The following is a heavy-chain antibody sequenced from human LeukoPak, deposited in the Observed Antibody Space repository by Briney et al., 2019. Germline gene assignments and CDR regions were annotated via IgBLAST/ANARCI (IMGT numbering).Heavy chain of an antibody. V-gene: IGHV4-39*01. CDR2: IYYSGST. Sequence: PSETLSLTCTVSGGSISSRSYYWGWIRQPPGKGLEWFGNIYYSGSTYYNPSLKSRVTISVDTSNNQYSLKLISVTAADTAVYFCARGSGYSYYFDYWGQGTLVTVSS. J-gene: IGHJ4*02. CDR3: ARGSGYSYYFDY. CDR1: GGSISSRSYY. D-gene: IGHD3-22*01.